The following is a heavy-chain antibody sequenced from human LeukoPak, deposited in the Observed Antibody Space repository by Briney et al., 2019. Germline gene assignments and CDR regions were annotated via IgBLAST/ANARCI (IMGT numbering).Heavy chain of an antibody. CDR2: INPNSGGT. CDR1: GYTFTGYY. V-gene: IGHV1-2*02. D-gene: IGHD6-13*01. CDR3: ARGTYSSSWYSF. Sequence: ASVKVSCKASGYTFTGYYIHWVRQAPGQGLEWMGWINPNSGGTNYAQKFRGRVTMTRDTSISTAYMELSRLRSDDTAVYYCARGTYSSSWYSFWGQGTLVTVSS. J-gene: IGHJ4*02.